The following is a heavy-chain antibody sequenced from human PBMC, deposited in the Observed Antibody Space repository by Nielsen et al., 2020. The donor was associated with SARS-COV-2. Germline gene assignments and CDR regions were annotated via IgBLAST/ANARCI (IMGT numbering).Heavy chain of an antibody. CDR3: ARRRVASRHPFDY. CDR2: INHIGST. CDR1: GFTFSDYY. Sequence: GSLRLSCAASGFTFSDYYISWIRQPPGKGLEWIGEINHIGSTNYNPSLKSRVTISVDTSKNQFSLKLSSVTAADTAVYYCARRRVASRHPFDYWGQGTLVTVSS. V-gene: IGHV4-34*01. D-gene: IGHD2-15*01. J-gene: IGHJ4*02.